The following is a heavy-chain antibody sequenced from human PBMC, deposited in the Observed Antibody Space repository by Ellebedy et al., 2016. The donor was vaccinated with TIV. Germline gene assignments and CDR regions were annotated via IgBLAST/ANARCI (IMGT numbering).Heavy chain of an antibody. Sequence: MPSETLSLTCTVSGASINNLFWSWIRQTPGKGLEWIGYIYYNGLTNSSPSLRSRVTISIGPSKTQFSLNLTSVTAADTAVYYWASHYSASGWRSYFDSWGQGTPVTVSS. J-gene: IGHJ4*02. D-gene: IGHD6-19*01. CDR3: ASHYSASGWRSYFDS. CDR2: IYYNGLT. CDR1: GASINNLF. V-gene: IGHV4-59*11.